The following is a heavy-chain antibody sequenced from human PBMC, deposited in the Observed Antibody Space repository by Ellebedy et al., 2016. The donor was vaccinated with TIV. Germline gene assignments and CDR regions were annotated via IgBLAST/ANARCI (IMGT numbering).Heavy chain of an antibody. CDR2: IWYDGSNK. Sequence: GGSLRLSXAASGFTFSSYGMHWVRQAPGKGLEWVAVIWYDGSNKYYADSVKGRFTISRDNSKNTLYLQMNSLRAEDTAVYYCARPTGRYSGRYFDYWGQGTLVTVSS. D-gene: IGHD1-26*01. V-gene: IGHV3-33*01. J-gene: IGHJ4*02. CDR1: GFTFSSYG. CDR3: ARPTGRYSGRYFDY.